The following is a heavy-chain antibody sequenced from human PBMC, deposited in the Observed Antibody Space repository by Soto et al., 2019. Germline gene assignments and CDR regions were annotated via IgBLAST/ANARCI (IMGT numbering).Heavy chain of an antibody. CDR1: GFTFSSYW. Sequence: GGSLRLSCAASGFTFSSYWMSWVRQAPGKGLEWVANIKQDGSEKYYVDSVKGRFTISRDNAKNSLYLQMNSLRAEDTAVYYCARDSYSYGYYGMDVWGQGTTVTVSS. CDR3: ARDSYSYGYYGMDV. D-gene: IGHD5-18*01. CDR2: IKQDGSEK. J-gene: IGHJ6*02. V-gene: IGHV3-7*01.